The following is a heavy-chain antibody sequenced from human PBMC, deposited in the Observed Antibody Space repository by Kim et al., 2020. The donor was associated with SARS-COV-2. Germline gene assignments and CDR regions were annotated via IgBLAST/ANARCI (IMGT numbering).Heavy chain of an antibody. J-gene: IGHJ3*02. V-gene: IGHV1-46*01. CDR2: INPSGGST. Sequence: ASVKVSCKASGYTFTSYYMHWVRQAPGQGLEWMGIINPSGGSTSYAQKFQGRVTMTRDTSTSTVYMELSSLRSEDTAVYYCARGGARDYDIQGAFDIWGQGTMVTVSS. CDR1: GYTFTSYY. CDR3: ARGGARDYDIQGAFDI. D-gene: IGHD3-9*01.